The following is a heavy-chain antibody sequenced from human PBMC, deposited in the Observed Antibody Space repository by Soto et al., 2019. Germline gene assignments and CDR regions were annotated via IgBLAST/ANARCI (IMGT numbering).Heavy chain of an antibody. CDR2: IYYSGST. J-gene: IGHJ5*01. D-gene: IGHD3-10*01. CDR3: AGQPGEPINNWFDS. Sequence: SETLSLTCTVSGGSISSGGYYWSWIRQHPGKGLEWIGYIYYSGSTYYNPSLKSRVTISVDTSKNQFSLKLSSVTAADTAVYYCAGQPGEPINNWFDSWGQGTLVTVSS. CDR1: GGSISSGGYY. V-gene: IGHV4-31*03.